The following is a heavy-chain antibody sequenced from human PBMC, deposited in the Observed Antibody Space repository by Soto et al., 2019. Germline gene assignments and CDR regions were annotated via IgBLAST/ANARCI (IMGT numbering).Heavy chain of an antibody. D-gene: IGHD2-21*01. J-gene: IGHJ4*02. CDR2: ISGSGGST. CDR3: AQVAYCGGDCYFNYFDY. V-gene: IGHV3-23*01. CDR1: EFTFSSYA. Sequence: HPGGSLRLSCAASEFTFSSYAMSWVRQAPGKGLEWVSAISGSGGSTYYADSVKGRFTISRDNSKNTLYLQMNSLRAEDTAVYFCAQVAYCGGDCYFNYFDYWGQGTLVTVSS.